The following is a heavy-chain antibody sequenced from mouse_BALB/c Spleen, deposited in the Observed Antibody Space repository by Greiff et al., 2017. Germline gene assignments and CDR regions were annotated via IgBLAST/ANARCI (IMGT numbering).Heavy chain of an antibody. CDR3: TRKGYRYDVFAY. D-gene: IGHD2-14*01. Sequence: QVQLQQSGAELVKPGASVKLSCKASGYTFTSYYMYWVKQRPGQGLEWIGEINPSNGGTNFNEKFKSKATLTVDKSSSTAYMQLSSLTSEDSAVYYCTRKGYRYDVFAYWGQGTLVTVSA. V-gene: IGHV1S81*02. CDR2: INPSNGGT. J-gene: IGHJ3*01. CDR1: GYTFTSYY.